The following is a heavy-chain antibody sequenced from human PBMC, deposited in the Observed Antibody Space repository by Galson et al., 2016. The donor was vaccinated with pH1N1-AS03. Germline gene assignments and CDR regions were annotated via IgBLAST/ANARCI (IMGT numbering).Heavy chain of an antibody. D-gene: IGHD2-15*01. Sequence: SGYTFSTYGVSWVRQAPGQGLEWMGWISGYDDDTNYAQNVAGRVTMTTDKSTSTVYMELRSLRSDDTAVYYCARDRGFRPDTFDIWGHGTWVTVSS. CDR3: ARDRGFRPDTFDI. J-gene: IGHJ3*02. CDR1: GYTFSTYG. V-gene: IGHV1-18*04. CDR2: ISGYDDDT.